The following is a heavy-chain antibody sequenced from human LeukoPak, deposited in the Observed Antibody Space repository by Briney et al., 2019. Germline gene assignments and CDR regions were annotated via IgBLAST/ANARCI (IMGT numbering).Heavy chain of an antibody. J-gene: IGHJ4*02. V-gene: IGHV1-18*01. CDR1: GYTFTSYG. CDR2: ISAYNGNT. D-gene: IGHD2-8*01. CDR3: ARYIVLMVYASEGFDY. Sequence: ASVKVSCKASGYTFTSYGISWVRQAPGQGLEWMGWISAYNGNTNYAQKLQGRVTMTTDTSTSTAYMELRSLRPDDTAVYYCARYIVLMVYASEGFDYWGQGTLVTVSS.